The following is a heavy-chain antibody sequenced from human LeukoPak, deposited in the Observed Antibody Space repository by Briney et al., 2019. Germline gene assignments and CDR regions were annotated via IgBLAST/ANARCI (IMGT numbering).Heavy chain of an antibody. Sequence: PSETLSLTCTVSGGSISSGSYYWSWIRQPAGKGLEWIGRIYTSGSTNYNPSLKSRVTISIDTSKNQFSLRLTSVTAADTAVYFCATLVSTRYYFDYWGQGTLVTVSS. CDR2: IYTSGST. J-gene: IGHJ4*02. D-gene: IGHD5/OR15-5a*01. V-gene: IGHV4-61*02. CDR3: ATLVSTRYYFDY. CDR1: GGSISSGSYY.